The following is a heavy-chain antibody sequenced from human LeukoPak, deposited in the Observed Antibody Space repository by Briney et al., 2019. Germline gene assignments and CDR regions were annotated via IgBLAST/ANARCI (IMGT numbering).Heavy chain of an antibody. Sequence: SETLSLTCTVSGGSVSSGSYYWSWIQQPPGKGLEWIGYIYYSGSTNYNPSLKSRVTISVDTSKNQFSLKLSSVTAADTAVYYCARERDYGGNSYYFDYWGQGNLVTVSS. J-gene: IGHJ4*02. V-gene: IGHV4-61*01. CDR3: ARERDYGGNSYYFDY. CDR2: IYYSGST. CDR1: GGSVSSGSYY. D-gene: IGHD4-23*01.